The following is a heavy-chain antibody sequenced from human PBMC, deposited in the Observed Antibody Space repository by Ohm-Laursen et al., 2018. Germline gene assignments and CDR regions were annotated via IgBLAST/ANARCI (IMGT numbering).Heavy chain of an antibody. J-gene: IGHJ6*02. Sequence: SLRLSCAASGFTFSSYEMNWVRQAPGKGLEWVSYISSSGSTIYYADSVKGRFTISRDNAKNSLYLQMNSLRAEDTAVYYCARDHSSSYGMDVWGQGTTVTVSS. D-gene: IGHD6-13*01. V-gene: IGHV3-48*03. CDR3: ARDHSSSYGMDV. CDR2: ISSSGSTI. CDR1: GFTFSSYE.